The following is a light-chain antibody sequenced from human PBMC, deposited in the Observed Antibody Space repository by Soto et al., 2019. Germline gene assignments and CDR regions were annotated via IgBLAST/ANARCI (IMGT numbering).Light chain of an antibody. J-gene: IGLJ1*01. CDR3: CSYTSSSTLEV. CDR1: SSDVGGYDY. CDR2: DVS. Sequence: QSVLTQPASVSGSPGQSITISCTGTSSDVGGYDYVSWFQQHPGKAPKLMIYDVSYRPSGVSNRFSGSKSGNTASLTISGLQAEDEADYYCCSYTSSSTLEVFGTGTKLTVL. V-gene: IGLV2-14*01.